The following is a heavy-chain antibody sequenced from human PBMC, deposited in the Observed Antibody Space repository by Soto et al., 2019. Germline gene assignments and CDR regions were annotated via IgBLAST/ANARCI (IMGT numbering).Heavy chain of an antibody. V-gene: IGHV4-59*08. J-gene: IGHJ4*02. CDR3: VRHRALWSDYYIHY. D-gene: IGHD3-3*01. CDR2: INYSGSI. Sequence: PSETLSLACTVSGGSMSNYYWSWIRQPPGKGLEWIAYINYSGSISYNPSLKSRVTISVDTSKNQFSLKLTSVTAADTAVYYCVRHRALWSDYYIHYPGQAILVTVSS. CDR1: GGSMSNYY.